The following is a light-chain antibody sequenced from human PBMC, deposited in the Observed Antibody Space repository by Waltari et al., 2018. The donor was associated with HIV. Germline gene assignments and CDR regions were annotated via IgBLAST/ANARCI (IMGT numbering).Light chain of an antibody. CDR2: EVT. V-gene: IGLV2-8*01. Sequence: QSTLTQPPSASGSPGQSVTISCTGTSSDIGGYNYVSWYQQHPPKAPTLIMTEVTKRPSGAPVRFSGSKSGNTASLTVSGPQADDEAHYYCSSCASTDRFYVLFGGGTTLTVL. J-gene: IGLJ2*01. CDR3: SSCASTDRFYVL. CDR1: SSDIGGYNY.